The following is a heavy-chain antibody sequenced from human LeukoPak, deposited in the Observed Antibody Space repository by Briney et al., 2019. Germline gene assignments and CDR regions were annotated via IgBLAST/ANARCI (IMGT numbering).Heavy chain of an antibody. CDR2: INPDGSGK. J-gene: IGHJ4*02. CDR3: ASWGAGGNF. D-gene: IGHD3-16*01. V-gene: IGHV3-7*01. Sequence: GGSLRLSCAASGFTLSTYWMNWVRQVPGKGLDWVANINPDGSGKRYVDSVKGRFTIARDNADNSLSLQMNSLRAEDTAVYYCASWGAGGNFWGQGTLVTVSS. CDR1: GFTLSTYW.